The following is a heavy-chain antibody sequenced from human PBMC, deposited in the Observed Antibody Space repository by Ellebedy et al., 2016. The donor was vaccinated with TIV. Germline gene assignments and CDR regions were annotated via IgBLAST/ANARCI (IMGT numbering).Heavy chain of an antibody. CDR1: GFSLSTSGMC. D-gene: IGHD3-10*02. Sequence: SGPTLVXPTPTLTLTCTFSGFSLSTSGMCVSWIRQPPGKALEWLALIDWDDDKYYSTSLKTRLTISKDTSKNQVVLTMTNMDPVDTATYYCARMGLDVGGVGYYYGMDVWGQGTTVTVSS. V-gene: IGHV2-70*01. CDR2: IDWDDDK. CDR3: ARMGLDVGGVGYYYGMDV. J-gene: IGHJ6*02.